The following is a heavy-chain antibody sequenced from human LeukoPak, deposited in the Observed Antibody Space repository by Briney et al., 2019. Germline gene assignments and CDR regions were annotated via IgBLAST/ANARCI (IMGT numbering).Heavy chain of an antibody. J-gene: IGHJ4*01. CDR3: ATLTTTKTTSLYHFAT. CDR2: INPYSGGT. Sequence: GASVKVSCKASGYTFTDYYIHWLRQAPGQGFEWMGWINPYSGGTNFAQKFRGGVTMTRDTSISTAYMDLSRLRSDDTAVYYCATLTTTKTTSLYHFATWGQGTLVTVSS. D-gene: IGHD4-17*01. CDR1: GYTFTDYY. V-gene: IGHV1-2*02.